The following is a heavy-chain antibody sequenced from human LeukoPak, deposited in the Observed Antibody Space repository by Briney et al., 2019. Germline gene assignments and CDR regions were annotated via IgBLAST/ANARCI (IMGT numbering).Heavy chain of an antibody. J-gene: IGHJ4*02. CDR1: GFTFGDYV. D-gene: IGHD2-2*01. Sequence: AGGSLRLSCTASGFTFGDYVMSWVRQAPGKGLEWVGFIRSKVYDGTKEYAASVKGRFTISRDDSKSIAYLQMNSLKTEDTAVYYCTRVGYCSSTSRLYVDYWGERTLVTVSS. CDR3: TRVGYCSSTSRLYVDY. CDR2: IRSKVYDGTK. V-gene: IGHV3-49*04.